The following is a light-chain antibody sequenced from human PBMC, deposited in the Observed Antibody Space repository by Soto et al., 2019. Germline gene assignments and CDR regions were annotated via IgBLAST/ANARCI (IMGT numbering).Light chain of an antibody. Sequence: DIQMTQSPSTLSASVGDRVTITCRPSQSVRGWLAWYQQKPGKAPKLLIYKASTLESGVPSRFSGSGSGTEFTLAISSLQPDDSATYYCQQYNDNWTFGQGTKVEIK. CDR2: KAS. CDR1: QSVRGW. J-gene: IGKJ1*01. V-gene: IGKV1-5*03. CDR3: QQYNDNWT.